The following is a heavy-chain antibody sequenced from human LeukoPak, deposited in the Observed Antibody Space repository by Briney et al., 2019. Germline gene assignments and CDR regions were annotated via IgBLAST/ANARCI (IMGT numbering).Heavy chain of an antibody. Sequence: GRSLRLSCAASGFTFSSYAMHWVRQAPGKGLEWVAVISYDGSNKYYADSVKGRFTISRDNSKNTLYLQMNSLRAEDTAVYYCASSFRGGYSSGWYYFNYWGQGTLVTVSS. D-gene: IGHD6-19*01. CDR3: ASSFRGGYSSGWYYFNY. J-gene: IGHJ4*02. CDR2: ISYDGSNK. V-gene: IGHV3-30*01. CDR1: GFTFSSYA.